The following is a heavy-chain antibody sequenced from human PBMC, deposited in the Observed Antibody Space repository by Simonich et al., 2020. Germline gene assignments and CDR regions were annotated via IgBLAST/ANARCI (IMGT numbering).Heavy chain of an antibody. CDR1: GGSFSGYY. J-gene: IGHJ4*02. Sequence: QVQLQQWGAGLLKPSETLSLTCAVYGGSFSGYYWSWIRQPPGKGLGWIGEIHNIGSTTYHPSRKSHVTISVNTSKNQFSLNLSSVTAADTAVYYCARTKKTTVTYYFDYWGQGTLVPVSS. D-gene: IGHD4-17*01. V-gene: IGHV4-34*01. CDR3: ARTKKTTVTYYFDY. CDR2: IHNIGST.